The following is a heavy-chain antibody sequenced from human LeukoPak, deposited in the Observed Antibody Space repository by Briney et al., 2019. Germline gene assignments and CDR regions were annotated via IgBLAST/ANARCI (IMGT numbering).Heavy chain of an antibody. D-gene: IGHD5-18*01. CDR1: GGSISSYY. J-gene: IGHJ5*02. Sequence: SETLSLTCTVSGGSISSYYWSWIRQPPGKGLEWIGYIYYSGSTNYNPSLKSRVTISVDTSKNQFSLKLSSVTAADTAVYYCARENWGYSYGPVKWFDPWGQGTLVTVSS. CDR3: ARENWGYSYGPVKWFDP. V-gene: IGHV4-59*01. CDR2: IYYSGST.